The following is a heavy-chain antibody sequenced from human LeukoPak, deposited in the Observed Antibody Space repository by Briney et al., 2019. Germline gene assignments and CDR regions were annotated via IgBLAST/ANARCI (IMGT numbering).Heavy chain of an antibody. V-gene: IGHV5-51*01. CDR2: IYPGDSDT. CDR3: ARQYCSGGSCYYYGMDV. Sequence: GESLQISCQGSGYSFTSYWIGWVRQMPGKGLEWMGIIYPGDSDTRYSPSFQGQVTISADKSISTAYLQWSSLKASDTAMYYCARQYCSGGSCYYYGMDVWGQGTTVTVSS. D-gene: IGHD2-15*01. CDR1: GYSFTSYW. J-gene: IGHJ6*02.